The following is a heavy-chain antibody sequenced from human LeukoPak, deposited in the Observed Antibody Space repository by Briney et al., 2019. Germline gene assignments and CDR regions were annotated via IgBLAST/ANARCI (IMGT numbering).Heavy chain of an antibody. CDR3: VRDWGGPDDY. Sequence: GGSLRLSCAASGFTFSSYAMHWVRQAPGKGLEWVAVISYDGSNKYYADSVKGRFTISRDNAKNSLYLQMSSLGAEDTAVYYCVRDWGGPDDYWGQGTLVTVSS. V-gene: IGHV3-30-3*01. CDR1: GFTFSSYA. CDR2: ISYDGSNK. D-gene: IGHD3-16*01. J-gene: IGHJ4*02.